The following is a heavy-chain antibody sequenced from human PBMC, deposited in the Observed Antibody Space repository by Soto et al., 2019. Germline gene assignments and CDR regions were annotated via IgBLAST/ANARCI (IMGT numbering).Heavy chain of an antibody. Sequence: QVQLVQSGAEVKKPGSSVKVSCKASGGTFSSYTISWVRQAPGQGLEWMGRIIPILGIANYAQKFQGRVTSTADKSTSPAYMELGSLRSEDPAVYYCASPGPPEDYCSSTSCYHYWGQGTLVTVSS. CDR3: ASPGPPEDYCSSTSCYHY. D-gene: IGHD2-2*01. J-gene: IGHJ4*02. CDR2: IIPILGIA. CDR1: GGTFSSYT. V-gene: IGHV1-69*02.